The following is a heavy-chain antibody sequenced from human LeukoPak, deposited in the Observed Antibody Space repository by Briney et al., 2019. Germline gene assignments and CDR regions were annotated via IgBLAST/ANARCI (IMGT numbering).Heavy chain of an antibody. CDR2: INSDGSST. Sequence: PGGSLRLSCAASGFTFTNYWMHWVRQAPGRGLVWVSRINSDGSSTSYADSVKGRFTISRDNSKNTLYLQMNSLRAEDTAVYYCAKGIRFLEWLLADYWGQGTLVTVSS. J-gene: IGHJ4*02. CDR3: AKGIRFLEWLLADY. CDR1: GFTFTNYW. D-gene: IGHD3-3*01. V-gene: IGHV3-74*01.